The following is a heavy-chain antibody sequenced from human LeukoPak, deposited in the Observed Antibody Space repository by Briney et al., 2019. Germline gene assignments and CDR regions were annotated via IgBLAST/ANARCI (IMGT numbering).Heavy chain of an antibody. CDR3: AKDLSSGWYGDAFDI. CDR2: ISWNSGSI. D-gene: IGHD6-19*01. V-gene: IGHV3-9*01. CDR1: GFTFDDYA. Sequence: SLRLSCAASGFTFDDYAMHWVRQAPGKGLEWVSGISWNSGSIGYADSVKGRFTIFRDNAKNSLYLQMNSLRAEDTALYYCAKDLSSGWYGDAFDIWGQGTMVTVSS. J-gene: IGHJ3*02.